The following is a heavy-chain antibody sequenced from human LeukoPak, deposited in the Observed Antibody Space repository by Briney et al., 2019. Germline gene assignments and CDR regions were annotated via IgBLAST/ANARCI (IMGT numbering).Heavy chain of an antibody. CDR1: GYTLTELS. Sequence: ASVKVSCKVSGYTLTELSMHWVRQAPGKGLEWMGGFDPEDGETTYAQKFQGRVTMTEDTSTDTAYMELSSLRSEDTAVYYCATDRASNDSSGYYYFDYWGQGTLVTVSS. J-gene: IGHJ4*02. CDR2: FDPEDGET. V-gene: IGHV1-24*01. D-gene: IGHD3-22*01. CDR3: ATDRASNDSSGYYYFDY.